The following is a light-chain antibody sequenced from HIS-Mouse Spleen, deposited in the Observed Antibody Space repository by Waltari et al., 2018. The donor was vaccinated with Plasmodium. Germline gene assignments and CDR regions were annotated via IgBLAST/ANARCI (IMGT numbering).Light chain of an antibody. V-gene: IGKV4-1*01. CDR1: QRVLYSSNNKNY. Sequence: DIVMTQSPDSLAVSLGERATINCNSRQRVLYSSNNKNYLAWYQQKPGQPPKLLIYWASTRESGVPDRFSGSGSGTDFTLTISSLQAEDVAVYYCQQYYSTPLTFGGGTKVEIK. CDR2: WAS. J-gene: IGKJ4*01. CDR3: QQYYSTPLT.